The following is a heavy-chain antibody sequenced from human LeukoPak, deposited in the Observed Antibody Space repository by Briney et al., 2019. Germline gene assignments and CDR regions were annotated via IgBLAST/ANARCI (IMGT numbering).Heavy chain of an antibody. V-gene: IGHV4-31*03. CDR2: IYYSGST. J-gene: IGHJ5*02. CDR1: GGSISSGGYY. D-gene: IGHD3-9*01. Sequence: PSQTLSLTCTVSGGSISSGGYYWSWIRQHPGKGLEWIGYIYYSGSTHYNPSLKSRVTISVDTSKNQFSLKLSSVTAADTAVYYCARDMTDWWFDPWGQGTLVTVSS. CDR3: ARDMTDWWFDP.